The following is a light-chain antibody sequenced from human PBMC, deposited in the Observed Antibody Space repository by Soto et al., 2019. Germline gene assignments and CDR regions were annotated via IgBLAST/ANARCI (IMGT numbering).Light chain of an antibody. Sequence: ELVMKQSPATLSVSTGERATLSCRASQTLGSNVAWYQQKPGQAPRLLIYDASTTASGAPARFSGSGSGTEFTLTISSLQSEDCAIYYCQHYNTWPLSFGGGTKVDI. CDR3: QHYNTWPLS. J-gene: IGKJ4*01. V-gene: IGKV3-15*01. CDR1: QTLGSN. CDR2: DAS.